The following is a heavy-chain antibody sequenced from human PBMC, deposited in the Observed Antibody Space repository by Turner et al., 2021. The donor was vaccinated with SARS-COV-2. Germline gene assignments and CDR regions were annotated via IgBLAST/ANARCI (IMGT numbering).Heavy chain of an antibody. CDR2: IYYSGST. D-gene: IGHD3-10*01. J-gene: IGHJ6*02. V-gene: IGHV4-39*01. Sequence: QLQLQESGPGLVKPSETLSLTCNVAGGSISSSSYYWGWIRQPPGKGLGWIWGIYYSGSTYYIPSLKSRVTISVDTSKNQFSLKLSSVTAADTAVYYCARLPVGYYGSGSYYHYGMDVWGQGTTVTVSS. CDR3: ARLPVGYYGSGSYYHYGMDV. CDR1: GGSISSSSYY.